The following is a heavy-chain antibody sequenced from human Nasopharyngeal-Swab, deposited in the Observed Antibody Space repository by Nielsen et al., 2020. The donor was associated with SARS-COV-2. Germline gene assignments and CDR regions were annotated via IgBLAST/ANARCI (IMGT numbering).Heavy chain of an antibody. CDR2: ISAYNGNT. Sequence: ASVKVSCKASGYTFTSYGISWVRQAPGQGLEWMGWISAYNGNTNYAQKLQGRVTMTTDTSTSTAYMELRSLRSDDTAVYYCARVRGGSSSWYQGFDAFDIWGQGTMVTVSS. CDR3: ARVRGGSSSWYQGFDAFDI. D-gene: IGHD6-13*01. CDR1: GYTFTSYG. J-gene: IGHJ3*02. V-gene: IGHV1-18*04.